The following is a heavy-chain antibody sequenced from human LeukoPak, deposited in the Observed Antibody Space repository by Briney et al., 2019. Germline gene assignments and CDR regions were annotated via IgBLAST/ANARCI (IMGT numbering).Heavy chain of an antibody. CDR3: AKLVGIPGGY. Sequence: GGSLRLSCAASGFTFSSYAMHWVRQAPGKGLEWVAVISYDGSNKYYADSVKGRFTISRDNSKNTLFLQMNSLRVDDTAVYYCAKLVGIPGGYWGQGTQVTVSS. J-gene: IGHJ4*02. D-gene: IGHD6-6*01. V-gene: IGHV3-30-3*01. CDR1: GFTFSSYA. CDR2: ISYDGSNK.